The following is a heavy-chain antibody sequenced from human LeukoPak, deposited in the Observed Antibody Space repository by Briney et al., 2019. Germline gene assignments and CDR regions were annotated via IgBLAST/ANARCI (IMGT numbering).Heavy chain of an antibody. CDR1: GLTFSSYG. CDR2: ISYDGSNK. CDR3: AKALWELLGYYGMDV. D-gene: IGHD1-26*01. J-gene: IGHJ6*02. Sequence: PGRSLRLSCAASGLTFSSYGMHWVRQAPGKGLEWVAVISYDGSNKYYADSVKGRFTISRDNSKNTLYLQMNSLRAEDTAVYYCAKALWELLGYYGMDVWGQGTTVTVSS. V-gene: IGHV3-30*18.